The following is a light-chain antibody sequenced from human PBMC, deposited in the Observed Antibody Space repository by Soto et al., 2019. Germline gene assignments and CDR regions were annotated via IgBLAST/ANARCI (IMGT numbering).Light chain of an antibody. CDR1: QSVSSSY. J-gene: IGKJ2*01. Sequence: EIVLTQSPGTLSLSPGERATLSCRASQSVSSSYLAWYQQKVGQAPRLLIYGASSRATGIPDRFSGSGSGTVFTLTISRLEPEDFAVYYCQQYGSSPLYTFGQGTKLEI. CDR3: QQYGSSPLYT. V-gene: IGKV3-20*01. CDR2: GAS.